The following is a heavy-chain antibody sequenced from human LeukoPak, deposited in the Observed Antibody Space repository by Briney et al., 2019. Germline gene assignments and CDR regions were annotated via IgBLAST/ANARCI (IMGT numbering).Heavy chain of an antibody. D-gene: IGHD6-13*01. V-gene: IGHV4-34*01. J-gene: IGHJ4*02. Sequence: SETLSLTCAVYGGSFSGYYWSWIRQPPGKGLEWIGEINHSGSTNYNPSLKSRVTISVDTPKNQFSLKLSSVTAADTAVYYCARGRDAAAAFDYWGQGTLVTVSS. CDR1: GGSFSGYY. CDR2: INHSGST. CDR3: ARGRDAAAAFDY.